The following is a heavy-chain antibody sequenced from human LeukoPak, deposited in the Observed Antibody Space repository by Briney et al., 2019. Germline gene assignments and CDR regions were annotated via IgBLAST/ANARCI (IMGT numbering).Heavy chain of an antibody. D-gene: IGHD3-22*01. J-gene: IGHJ3*02. Sequence: ASVKVSCKASGYTFTGYYMHWVRQAPGQGLEWMGWINPNSGGTNYAQKFQGRVTMTRDTSISTAYMELSRLRSDDTAVYYCARVSGLIYDSSGYWADAFDIWGQGTMVTVSS. CDR2: INPNSGGT. CDR3: ARVSGLIYDSSGYWADAFDI. CDR1: GYTFTGYY. V-gene: IGHV1-2*02.